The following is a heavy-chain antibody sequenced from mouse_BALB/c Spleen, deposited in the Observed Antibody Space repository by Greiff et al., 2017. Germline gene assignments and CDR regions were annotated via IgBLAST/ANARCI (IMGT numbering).Heavy chain of an antibody. CDR2: ISSGGSYT. J-gene: IGHJ3*01. Sequence: DVKLVESGGDLVKPGGSLKLSCAASGFTFSSYGMSWVRQTPDKRLEWVATISSGGSYTYYPDSVKGRFTISRDNAKNTLYLQMSSLKSEDTAMYYCARRGVRSFAYWGQVTLVTVSA. CDR1: GFTFSSYG. V-gene: IGHV5-6*02. CDR3: ARRGVRSFAY. D-gene: IGHD1-1*01.